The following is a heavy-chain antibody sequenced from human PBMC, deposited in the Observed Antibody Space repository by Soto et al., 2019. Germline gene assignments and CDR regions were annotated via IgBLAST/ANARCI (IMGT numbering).Heavy chain of an antibody. V-gene: IGHV3-21*01. Sequence: PVGSLRLSCAASGFTFSSYSMNWVRQAPGKGLEWVSSISSSSSYIYYADSVKGRFTISRDNAKNSLYLQMNSLRAEDTAVYYCARDQPWGRLYYYYYGMDVWGQGTTVTVSS. D-gene: IGHD3-16*01. CDR1: GFTFSSYS. CDR2: ISSSSSYI. CDR3: ARDQPWGRLYYYYYGMDV. J-gene: IGHJ6*02.